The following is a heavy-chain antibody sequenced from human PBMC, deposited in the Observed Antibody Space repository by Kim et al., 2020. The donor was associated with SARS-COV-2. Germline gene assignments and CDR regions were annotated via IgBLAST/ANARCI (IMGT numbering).Heavy chain of an antibody. CDR3: TRDRLDLVTMVRGASY. J-gene: IGHJ4*02. CDR1: GFTFGDYA. D-gene: IGHD3-10*01. CDR2: IRSKAYGGTT. Sequence: GGSLRLSCTASGFTFGDYAMSWFRQAPGKGLEWVGFIRSKAYGGTTEYAASVKGRFTISRDDSKSIAYLQMNSLKTEDTAVYYCTRDRLDLVTMVRGASYWGQGTLVTVSS. V-gene: IGHV3-49*03.